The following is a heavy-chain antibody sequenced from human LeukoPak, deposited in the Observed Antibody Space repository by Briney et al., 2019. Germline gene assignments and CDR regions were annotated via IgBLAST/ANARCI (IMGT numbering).Heavy chain of an antibody. J-gene: IGHJ6*03. D-gene: IGHD5-18*01. CDR1: GYTFTGYY. CDR2: INPNSGGT. V-gene: IGHV1-2*02. CDR3: ARAHRLTYSYGPTTDYYYMDV. Sequence: ASVKVSCKASGYTFTGYYMHWVRQAPGQGLEWMGWINPNSGGTNYAQKFQGRVTMTRDTSISTAYMELSRLRSDDTAVYYCARAHRLTYSYGPTTDYYYMDVWGKGTTVTVSS.